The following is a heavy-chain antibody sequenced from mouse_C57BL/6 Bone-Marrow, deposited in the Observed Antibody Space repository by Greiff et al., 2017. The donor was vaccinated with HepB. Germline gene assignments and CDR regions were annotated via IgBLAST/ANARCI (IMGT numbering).Heavy chain of an antibody. Sequence: VQLQQSGAELVKPGASVKMSCKASGYTFTTYPIEWMKQNHGKSLEWIGNFHPYNDDTNYNEKFKGKATLTEEKSSSTVYLELSRLTSDDSAVYDCARGSNYDYTMAYWGQGTSVTVSS. J-gene: IGHJ4*01. CDR3: ARGSNYDYTMAY. CDR2: FHPYNDDT. CDR1: GYTFTTYP. V-gene: IGHV1-47*01. D-gene: IGHD2-5*01.